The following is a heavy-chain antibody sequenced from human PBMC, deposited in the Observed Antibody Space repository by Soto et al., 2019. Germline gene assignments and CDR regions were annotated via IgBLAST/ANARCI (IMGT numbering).Heavy chain of an antibody. V-gene: IGHV5-51*01. D-gene: IGHD6-13*01. CDR1: GYSFASYW. Sequence: GESLKISCRGSGYSFASYWIGWVRQMPGKGLEWMGIIYPGDSDTRYSPSFQGQVTISADKSISTAYLQWSSLKASDTAMYYCAREQQLVRNYYYGMDVWGQGTTVTVSS. J-gene: IGHJ6*02. CDR2: IYPGDSDT. CDR3: AREQQLVRNYYYGMDV.